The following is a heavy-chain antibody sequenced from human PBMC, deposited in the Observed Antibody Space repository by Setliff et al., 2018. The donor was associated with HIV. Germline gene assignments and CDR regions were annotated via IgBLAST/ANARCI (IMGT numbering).Heavy chain of an antibody. CDR3: ASTWSRVPYYLMDV. J-gene: IGHJ6*02. D-gene: IGHD2-8*02. CDR1: GGPFSSQD. V-gene: IGHV1-8*01. CDR2: MNPNSGNT. Sequence: ASVKVSCKASGGPFSSQDINWVRQATGQGLEWMGWMNPNSGNTGYAPKFQGRVTMTRDTSINTAYMELSSLTSDDTAVYYCASTWSRVPYYLMDVWGQGTTVTVSS.